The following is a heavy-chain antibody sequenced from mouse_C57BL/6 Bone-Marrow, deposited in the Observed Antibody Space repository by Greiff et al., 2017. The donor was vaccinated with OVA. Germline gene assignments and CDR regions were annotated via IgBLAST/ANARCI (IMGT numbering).Heavy chain of an antibody. D-gene: IGHD4-1*01. J-gene: IGHJ1*03. CDR1: GYAFSSSW. CDR3: ATNWDWYFDV. CDR2: LSPFYFST. V-gene: IGHV1-82*01. Sequence: QVHVKQSGPELVKPGASVKISCKASGYAFSSSWMNWVKQRPGKGLAFLFLLSPFYFSTHYNGKIKGKATLTADKSSSTAYMQLSSLTSEDSAVYFCATNWDWYFDVWGTGTTVTVSS.